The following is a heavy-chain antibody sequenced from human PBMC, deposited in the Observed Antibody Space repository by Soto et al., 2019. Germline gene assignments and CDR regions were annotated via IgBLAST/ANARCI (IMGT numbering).Heavy chain of an antibody. Sequence: PSETLSLTCAVYGGSFSGYYWSWIRQPPGKGLEWIGEINHSGSTNYNPSLKSRVTISVDTSKNQFSLKLSSVTAADTAVYYCARIGYCSSTSCPGSRGFDYWGQGTLVTVSS. J-gene: IGHJ4*02. V-gene: IGHV4-34*01. CDR3: ARIGYCSSTSCPGSRGFDY. CDR1: GGSFSGYY. CDR2: INHSGST. D-gene: IGHD2-2*01.